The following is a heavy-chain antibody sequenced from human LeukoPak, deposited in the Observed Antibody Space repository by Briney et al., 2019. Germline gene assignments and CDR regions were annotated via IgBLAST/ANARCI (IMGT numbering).Heavy chain of an antibody. CDR3: ARGIAVAGTSFFDY. CDR1: GFTFNTYA. J-gene: IGHJ4*02. D-gene: IGHD6-19*01. V-gene: IGHV3-23*01. Sequence: GGSLRLSCAASGFTFNTYAMSWVGQAPGKGVEGVAGISGSGGKKHYEDSVKGRVNISRDNSKNTLYLQMNSLRAEDTAVYYCARGIAVAGTSFFDYWGQGTLVTVSS. CDR2: ISGSGGKK.